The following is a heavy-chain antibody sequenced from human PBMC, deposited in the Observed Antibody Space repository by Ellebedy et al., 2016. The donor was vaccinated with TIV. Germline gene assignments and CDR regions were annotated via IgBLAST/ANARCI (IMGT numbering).Heavy chain of an antibody. CDR1: RGTFSSYA. CDR2: IIPIFGTA. V-gene: IGHV1-69*13. Sequence: SVKVSXKASRGTFSSYAISWVRQAPGQGLEWMGGIIPIFGTANYAQKFQGRVTITADESTSTAYMELSSLRSEDTAVYYCATAVYDGYNFGRTYEFDYWGQGTLVTVSS. D-gene: IGHD5-24*01. CDR3: ATAVYDGYNFGRTYEFDY. J-gene: IGHJ4*02.